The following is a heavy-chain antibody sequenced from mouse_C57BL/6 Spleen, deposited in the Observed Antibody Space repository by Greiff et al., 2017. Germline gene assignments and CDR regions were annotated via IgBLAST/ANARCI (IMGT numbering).Heavy chain of an antibody. CDR2: FHPYNDDT. D-gene: IGHD1-1*01. CDR1: GSTFTTYP. CDR3: ATTVGEGYAMDY. Sequence: LVESGAELVKPGASVKMSCTASGSTFTTYPIEWMKQNHGKSLEWIGNFHPYNDDTKYNEKFKGKATLTVEKSSSTVYLELSRVTSDDSAVYYCATTVGEGYAMDYWGQGTSVTVSS. V-gene: IGHV1-47*01. J-gene: IGHJ4*01.